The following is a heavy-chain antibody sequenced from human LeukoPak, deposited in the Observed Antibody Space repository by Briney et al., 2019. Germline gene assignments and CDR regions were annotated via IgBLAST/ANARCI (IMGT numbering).Heavy chain of an antibody. J-gene: IGHJ4*02. CDR2: IGSNGDNT. CDR1: GFTFSTYV. V-gene: IGHV3-64D*06. Sequence: GGSLRLSCSVSGFTFSTYVMHWVRQAPGKGLEYVSAIGSNGDNTYYADSVKGRFTISRDNSKNTLYLQVSSLRADDTAVYYCVRGTGYWGQGTLVTVSS. CDR3: VRGTGY.